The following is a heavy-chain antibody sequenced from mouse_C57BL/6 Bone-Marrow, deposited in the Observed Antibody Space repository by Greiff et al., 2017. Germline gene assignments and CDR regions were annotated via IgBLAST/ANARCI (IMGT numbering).Heavy chain of an antibody. CDR1: GYTFTSYW. D-gene: IGHD1-1*01. J-gene: IGHJ3*01. V-gene: IGHV1-64*01. CDR3: GRTDYYGSRN. CDR2: IHPNSGST. Sequence: QLQQPGAELVKPGASVKLSCKASGYTFTSYWMHWVKQRPGQGPEWIGMIHPNSGSTNYNEKFKSKATLTVDKSSSTAYMQLSSLTSEDSAVYYCGRTDYYGSRNWGQGTLVTVSA.